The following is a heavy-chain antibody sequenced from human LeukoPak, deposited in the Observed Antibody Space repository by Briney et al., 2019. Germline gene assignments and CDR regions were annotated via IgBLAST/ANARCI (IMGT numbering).Heavy chain of an antibody. D-gene: IGHD5-18*01. CDR3: ARVRSYGTFDP. CDR1: GGSISSYC. J-gene: IGHJ5*02. V-gene: IGHV4-59*01. Sequence: SETLSLTCTVSGGSISSYCWSWIRQPPGRGLEWIGYIYYSGSTNYNPSLKSRVTISVDTSKNQFSLKLSSVTAADTAVYYCARVRSYGTFDPWGQGTLVTVSS. CDR2: IYYSGST.